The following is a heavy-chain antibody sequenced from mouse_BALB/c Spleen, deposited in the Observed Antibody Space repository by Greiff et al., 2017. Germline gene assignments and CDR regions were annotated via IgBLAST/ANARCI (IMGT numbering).Heavy chain of an antibody. D-gene: IGHD2-10*02. Sequence: LQESGAGLVKPGASVKLSCKASGYTFTEYIIHWVKQRSGQGLEWIGWFYPGSGSIKYNEKFKDKATLTADKSSSTVYMELSRLTSEDSAVYFCARHEDRYGNSAWFAYWGQGTLVTVSA. J-gene: IGHJ3*01. CDR1: GYTFTEYI. CDR2: FYPGSGSI. V-gene: IGHV1-62-2*01. CDR3: ARHEDRYGNSAWFAY.